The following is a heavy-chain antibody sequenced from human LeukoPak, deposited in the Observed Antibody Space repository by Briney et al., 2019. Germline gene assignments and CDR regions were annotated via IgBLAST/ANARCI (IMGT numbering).Heavy chain of an antibody. CDR3: ARFPYYYGSGRFDP. J-gene: IGHJ5*02. V-gene: IGHV5-51*01. CDR1: GYCFANYW. Sequence: GESLKISCKVSGYCFANYWIGWVRQMPGKGLEWMGLIYPGESDIRYSPSFQGQLTISADKSISTAYLQWSSLKASDTAMYYCARFPYYYGSGRFDPWGQGTLVTVSS. CDR2: IYPGESDI. D-gene: IGHD3-10*01.